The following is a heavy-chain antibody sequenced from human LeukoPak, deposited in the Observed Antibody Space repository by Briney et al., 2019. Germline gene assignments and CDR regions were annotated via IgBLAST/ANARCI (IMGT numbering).Heavy chain of an antibody. CDR2: VFDSGST. J-gene: IGHJ4*02. CDR1: GGSFSGYY. D-gene: IGHD6-13*01. CDR3: ARGYSSSWNYFDY. V-gene: IGHV4-59*01. Sequence: ETLSLTCAVYGGSFSGYYWSWIRQPPGKGLEWIGYVFDSGSTNYNPSLKSRVTISVDTSKKQFSLKLSSVTAADTAVYYCARGYSSSWNYFDYWGQGTLVSVSS.